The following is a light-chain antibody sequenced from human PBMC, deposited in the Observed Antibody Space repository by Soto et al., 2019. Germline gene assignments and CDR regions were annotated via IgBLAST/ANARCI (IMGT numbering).Light chain of an antibody. Sequence: IVLTQSPATLSVSPGERATLSCRASQSVSSNLAWHQQRPGQAPRLLIYGASSRATGIPDRFSGSGSGTDFTLTISRLEPEDFAVYYCQQHGSSPITFGQGTRLEIK. CDR2: GAS. CDR3: QQHGSSPIT. J-gene: IGKJ5*01. V-gene: IGKV3-20*01. CDR1: QSVSSN.